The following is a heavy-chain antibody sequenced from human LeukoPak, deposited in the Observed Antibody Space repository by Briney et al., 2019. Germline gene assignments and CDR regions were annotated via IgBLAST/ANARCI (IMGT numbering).Heavy chain of an antibody. Sequence: GGSLRLSCAASGFTFSDYYMSWIRQAPGKGLEWVSYISSSGSIIYYADSVKGRFTISRDNAKNSLYLQMNSLRAEDTAVYYCARDQRLRFLEWLPYGDGAFDIWGQGTMVTVSS. V-gene: IGHV3-11*04. J-gene: IGHJ3*02. D-gene: IGHD3-3*01. CDR3: ARDQRLRFLEWLPYGDGAFDI. CDR1: GFTFSDYY. CDR2: ISSSGSII.